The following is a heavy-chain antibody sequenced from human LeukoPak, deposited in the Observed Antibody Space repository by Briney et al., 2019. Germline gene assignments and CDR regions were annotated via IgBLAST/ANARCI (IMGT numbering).Heavy chain of an antibody. CDR3: ARNPTVGANRWFDY. Sequence: PSETLSLTCSVSGGSMRSSRNYWGWIRQPPGKGLEWIGSIYHSGSTYHNPSLNSRVTISVDMSKNQFSLKLTSVTAADTAIYYCARNPTVGANRWFDYWGQGTLVTVSS. CDR1: GGSMRSSRNY. D-gene: IGHD1-26*01. CDR2: IYHSGST. J-gene: IGHJ4*02. V-gene: IGHV4-39*01.